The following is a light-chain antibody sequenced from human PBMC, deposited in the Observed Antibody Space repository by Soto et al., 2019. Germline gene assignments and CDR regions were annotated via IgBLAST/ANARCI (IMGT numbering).Light chain of an antibody. CDR2: EVS. J-gene: IGLJ3*02. CDR1: SSDVGGYNY. CDR3: TSFTSRRTWV. V-gene: IGLV2-14*03. Sequence: QSALTQPASVSGSPGQSITISCTGTSSDVGGYNYVSWFQQHPGKAPKLKIYEVSNRPSGVSNRFSGSKSGYTASLTISELQAEDEADYYCTSFTSRRTWVFRGGTKVTVL.